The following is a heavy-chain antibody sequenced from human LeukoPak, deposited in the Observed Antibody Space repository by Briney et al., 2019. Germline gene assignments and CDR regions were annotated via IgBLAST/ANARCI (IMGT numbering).Heavy chain of an antibody. D-gene: IGHD2-15*01. CDR3: ARDSQHGYCSGGSCYSGDNWFDP. Sequence: SETLSLTCTVSGGSISSSSYYWGWIRQPPGKGLEWIGSIYYSGSTYYNPSLKSRVTMSVDTSKNQFSLKLSSVTAADTAVYYCARDSQHGYCSGGSCYSGDNWFDPWGQGTLVTVSS. CDR1: GGSISSSSYY. CDR2: IYYSGST. V-gene: IGHV4-39*07. J-gene: IGHJ5*02.